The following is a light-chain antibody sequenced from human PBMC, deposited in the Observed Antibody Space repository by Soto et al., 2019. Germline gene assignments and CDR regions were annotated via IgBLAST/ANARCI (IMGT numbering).Light chain of an antibody. Sequence: DTQMAQSPSSLSASVGDRVTITCRASQSISSYLNWYQQKPGKAPKLLIYDASSLESGVPSRFSGSGSGTEFTLTISSLQPDDFATYYCQQYNSYPYMYTFGQGTKVDIK. CDR1: QSISSY. CDR2: DAS. CDR3: QQYNSYPYMYT. V-gene: IGKV1-5*01. J-gene: IGKJ2*01.